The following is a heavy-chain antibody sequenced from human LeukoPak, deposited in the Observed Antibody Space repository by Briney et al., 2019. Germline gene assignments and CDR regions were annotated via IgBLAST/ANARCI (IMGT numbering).Heavy chain of an antibody. CDR1: GFTFSNAW. Sequence: GGSLRLSCAASGFTFSNAWMSWVRQAPGKGLEWVGRIKSKTDGGTTDYAAPVKGRFTISRDDSKNTLYLQMNCLKTEDTAVYYCTTDDWPDAFDIWGQGTMVTVSS. V-gene: IGHV3-15*01. CDR2: IKSKTDGGTT. CDR3: TTDDWPDAFDI. D-gene: IGHD3-9*01. J-gene: IGHJ3*02.